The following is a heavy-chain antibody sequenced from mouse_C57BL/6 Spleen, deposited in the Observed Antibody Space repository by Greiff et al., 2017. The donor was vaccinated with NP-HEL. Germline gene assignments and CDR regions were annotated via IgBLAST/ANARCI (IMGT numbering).Heavy chain of an antibody. CDR2: INPRSGYT. J-gene: IGHJ4*01. CDR1: GYTFTSYT. V-gene: IGHV1-4*01. Sequence: VQLQESGAELARPGASVKMSCKASGYTFTSYTMHWVKQRPGQGLEWIGYINPRSGYTKYNQKFKYKATLTADKSSSTAYMQLRILTSEDSAVYYCARRRDYDGYAMDYWGQGTSVTVSS. D-gene: IGHD2-4*01. CDR3: ARRRDYDGYAMDY.